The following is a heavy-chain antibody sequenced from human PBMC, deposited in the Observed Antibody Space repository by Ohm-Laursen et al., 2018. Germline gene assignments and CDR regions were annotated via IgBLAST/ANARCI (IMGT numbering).Heavy chain of an antibody. Sequence: SLRLSCSASGFTFSRYGMHWVRQAPGKGLEWVAFISYDGNNKYHAESVEGRFTISRDNSKNTLYLQMNSLIPEDTSVYYCAKESYDNSGTFDYWGQGTLVTVSS. J-gene: IGHJ4*02. D-gene: IGHD3-22*01. CDR3: AKESYDNSGTFDY. CDR1: GFTFSRYG. CDR2: ISYDGNNK. V-gene: IGHV3-30*18.